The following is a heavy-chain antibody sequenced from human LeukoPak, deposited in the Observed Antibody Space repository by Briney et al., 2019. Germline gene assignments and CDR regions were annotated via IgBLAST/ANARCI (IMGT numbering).Heavy chain of an antibody. CDR1: GFTFSSYA. J-gene: IGHJ4*02. CDR3: ARDRAYYYASGSYFNGPTFEY. V-gene: IGHV3-23*01. CDR2: ISGSGGST. D-gene: IGHD3-10*01. Sequence: GGSLRLSCAASGFTFSSYAMNWVRQAPGKGLEWVSTISGSGGSTYYADSVKGRFTISRDNSKNTLYLQMYSLRAEDTALHYCARDRAYYYASGSYFNGPTFEYWGQGTLVTVSS.